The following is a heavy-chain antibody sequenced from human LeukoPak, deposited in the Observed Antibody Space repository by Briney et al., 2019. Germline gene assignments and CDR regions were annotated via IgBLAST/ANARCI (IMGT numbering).Heavy chain of an antibody. V-gene: IGHV3-23*01. CDR1: GFTFSSYA. D-gene: IGHD3-22*01. Sequence: GGSLRLYCAASGFTFSSYAMSWVRQAPGKGLEWVSAISGSGGSTYYADSVKGRFTISRDNSKNTLYLQMNRLRAEDTAVYYCAKASEYYYDSSGSDFDYWGQGTLVTVSS. J-gene: IGHJ4*02. CDR3: AKASEYYYDSSGSDFDY. CDR2: ISGSGGST.